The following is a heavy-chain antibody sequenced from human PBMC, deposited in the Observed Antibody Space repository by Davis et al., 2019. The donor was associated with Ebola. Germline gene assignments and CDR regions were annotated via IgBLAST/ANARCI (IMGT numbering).Heavy chain of an antibody. Sequence: SLKISCAASGFTFDDYAMHWVRQAPGKGLEWVSGISWNSGSIGYADSVKGRFTISRDNAKNSLYLQMNSLRDEDTAVYYCAYQGVICYWGQGTLVTVSS. CDR3: AYQGVICY. J-gene: IGHJ4*02. D-gene: IGHD3-16*02. CDR2: ISWNSGSI. V-gene: IGHV3-9*01. CDR1: GFTFDDYA.